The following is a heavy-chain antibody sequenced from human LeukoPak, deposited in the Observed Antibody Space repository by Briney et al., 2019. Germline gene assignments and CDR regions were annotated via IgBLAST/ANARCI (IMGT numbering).Heavy chain of an antibody. D-gene: IGHD3-22*01. J-gene: IGHJ3*01. CDR2: ITPIFGTA. Sequence: GASVKVSCKASGGTFSSYAISWVRQAPGQGLEWMGGITPIFGTANYAQKFQGRVTITADESTSTAYMELSSLRSEDTAVYYCARDSVYYDSSGYQSLWGQGTMVTVSS. CDR1: GGTFSSYA. CDR3: ARDSVYYDSSGYQSL. V-gene: IGHV1-69*13.